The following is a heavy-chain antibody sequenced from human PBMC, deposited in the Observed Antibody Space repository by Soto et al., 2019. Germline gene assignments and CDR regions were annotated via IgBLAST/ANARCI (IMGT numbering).Heavy chain of an antibody. CDR2: VTGGHTT. CDR1: GFTFSRYA. J-gene: IGHJ6*02. Sequence: GGSLRLFCAASGFTFSRYAMSWVRQAPGKGLEWVSTVTGGHTTYNADSVNGRFTISRDNSKNTLYLQMNNLRAEDTAIYYCASSSGDLDVYGMDIWGPGTTVTVSS. D-gene: IGHD3-10*01. V-gene: IGHV3-23*01. CDR3: ASSSGDLDVYGMDI.